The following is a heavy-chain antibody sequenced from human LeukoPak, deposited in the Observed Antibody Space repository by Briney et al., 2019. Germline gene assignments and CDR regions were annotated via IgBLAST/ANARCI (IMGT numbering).Heavy chain of an antibody. CDR1: GYTFTNYY. V-gene: IGHV1-46*01. CDR2: INPSGGST. CDR3: ASATLRCSGGSCYEMDV. J-gene: IGHJ6*04. Sequence: GASVKVSCKASGYTFTNYYIHWVRQAPGQGLECMGIINPSGGSTSYAQKFQGRVTMTRDMSTSTVYMELSSLRSEDTAVYYCASATLRCSGGSCYEMDVWGKGTTVTVSS. D-gene: IGHD2-15*01.